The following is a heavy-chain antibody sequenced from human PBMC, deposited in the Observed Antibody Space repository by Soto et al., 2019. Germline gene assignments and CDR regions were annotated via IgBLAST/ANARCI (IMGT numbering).Heavy chain of an antibody. D-gene: IGHD2-2*01. J-gene: IGHJ6*02. CDR2: IRSKANSYAT. CDR1: GFAFSGSA. V-gene: IGHV3-73*01. Sequence: LRLSCAASGFAFSGSAMHWVRQASGNRLEWVGRIRSKANSYATAYAAAVKGRFTISRDDSKNTAYLQMNSLKTGDTAVYYCTSYCSSTSCYDSYYYYGMDVWGQGTTVTVSS. CDR3: TSYCSSTSCYDSYYYYGMDV.